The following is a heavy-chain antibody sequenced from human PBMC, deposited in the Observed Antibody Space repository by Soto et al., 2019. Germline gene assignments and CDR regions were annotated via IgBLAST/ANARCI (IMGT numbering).Heavy chain of an antibody. J-gene: IGHJ6*01. CDR1: GGSIDSTNYY. CDR3: AKDQGYRDFFTGSLYYYHMDV. V-gene: IGHV4-30-4*01. D-gene: IGHD3-9*01. CDR2: IYYTGTT. Sequence: SETLSLTCSVSGGSIDSTNYYWTWIRQLPGKGPEWIRNIYYTGTTFYNPSLKSRLTISMHTSRNQFSLQLTSVTAADTAVYFCAKDQGYRDFFTGSLYYYHMDVWGQGTRVTVYS.